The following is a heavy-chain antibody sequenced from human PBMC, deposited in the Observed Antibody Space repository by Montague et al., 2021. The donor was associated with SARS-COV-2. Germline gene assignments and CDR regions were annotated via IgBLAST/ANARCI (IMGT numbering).Heavy chain of an antibody. CDR1: GTSITSYY. CDR2: ISDSGST. D-gene: IGHD3-10*01. Sequence: SETLSLTCSVSGTSITSYYWNWIRQPPGKGLEWIGYISDSGSTNXSPSLKSRVTMSVDTSKNQTSLKLTSVSAADTAVYYCARGCLSYFGAGSHCYGMDVWGQGTTVTVSS. J-gene: IGHJ6*02. CDR3: ARGCLSYFGAGSHCYGMDV. V-gene: IGHV4-59*01.